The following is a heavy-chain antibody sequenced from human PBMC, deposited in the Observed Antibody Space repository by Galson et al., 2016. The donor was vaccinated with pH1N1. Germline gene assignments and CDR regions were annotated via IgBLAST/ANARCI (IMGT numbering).Heavy chain of an antibody. J-gene: IGHJ5*02. D-gene: IGHD3-3*01. CDR2: IYWTDDK. CDR1: GFSLRSNGVG. Sequence: LVKPTQTLTLTCTFPGFSLRSNGVGVGWIRQPPGKALEWLVIYWTDDKRYSPSLKSRLTITKDTSKNQVVLTMTNMDPVDTATYYCAHSVGTRVFGVVTNFNWFDPWGQGTLVTVSS. CDR3: AHSVGTRVFGVVTNFNWFDP. V-gene: IGHV2-5*01.